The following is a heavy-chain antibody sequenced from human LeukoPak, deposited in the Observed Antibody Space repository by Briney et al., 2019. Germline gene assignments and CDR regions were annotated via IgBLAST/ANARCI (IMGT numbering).Heavy chain of an antibody. D-gene: IGHD4-17*01. V-gene: IGHV1-18*01. Sequence: GASVKVSCKASGYTFTSYGISWVRQAPGQGLEWMGWISAYNGNTNYAQKLQGRVTMTTDTSTSTAYMELRSLRSDDTAVYYCANTFPNYGDYRGSDYWGQGTLVTVSS. J-gene: IGHJ4*02. CDR1: GYTFTSYG. CDR2: ISAYNGNT. CDR3: ANTFPNYGDYRGSDY.